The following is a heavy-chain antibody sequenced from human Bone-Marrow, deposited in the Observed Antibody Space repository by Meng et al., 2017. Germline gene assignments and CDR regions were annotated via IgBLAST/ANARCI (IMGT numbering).Heavy chain of an antibody. V-gene: IGHV4-39*07. CDR1: GGSISSSSYY. D-gene: IGHD3-9*01. CDR3: ARASLSILRYFDWLLPPFDY. Sequence: GSLRLSCTVSGGSISSSSYYWGWIRQPPGKGLEWIGSIYYSGGTYYNPSLKSRVTISVDTTKNQFSLELSSVTAADTAVYYCARASLSILRYFDWLLPPFDYWGQGTLVTVSS. J-gene: IGHJ4*02. CDR2: IYYSGGT.